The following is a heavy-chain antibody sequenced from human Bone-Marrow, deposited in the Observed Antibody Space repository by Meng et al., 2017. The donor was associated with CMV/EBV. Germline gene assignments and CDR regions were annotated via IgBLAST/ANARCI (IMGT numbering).Heavy chain of an antibody. Sequence: SETLSLTCTVSGYSISSGYYWGWIRQPPGKGLEWIGSIYHSGSTYYNPSLKSRVTISVDTSKNQFSLKLSSVTAADTAVYYCARDSSEINYYYYGMDVWGPGHTVTGSS. V-gene: IGHV4-38-2*02. CDR3: ARDSSEINYYYYGMDV. D-gene: IGHD5-24*01. J-gene: IGHJ6*02. CDR1: GYSISSGYY. CDR2: IYHSGST.